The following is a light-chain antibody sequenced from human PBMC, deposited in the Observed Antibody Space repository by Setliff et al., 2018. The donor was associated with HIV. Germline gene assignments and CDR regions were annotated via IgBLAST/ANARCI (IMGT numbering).Light chain of an antibody. J-gene: IGLJ2*01. CDR3: ATSDDSLSAVV. V-gene: IGLV1-47*02. CDR2: NKY. CDR1: VSNIGRNS. Sequence: QSVLTQPPSTSGTPGQKVTISCSGSVSNIGRNSVFWYQQLPGTAPKLLMYNKYQRPSGVPDRFSGSKSGTSASLAITDLRSGDEADYYCATSDDSLSAVVFGGGTKVTVL.